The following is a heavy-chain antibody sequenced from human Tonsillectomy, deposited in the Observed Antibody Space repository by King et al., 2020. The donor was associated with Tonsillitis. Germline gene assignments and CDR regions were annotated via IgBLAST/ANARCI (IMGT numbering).Heavy chain of an antibody. CDR3: ARLRVGATRYYYHGMDV. CDR1: GGSLKSTSSY. V-gene: IGHV4-39*07. CDR2: ISYSGTT. D-gene: IGHD1-26*01. Sequence: QLQESGPGLVKPSETLSLTCNVSGGSLKSTSSYWGWIRQPPGKGLEWIGTISYSGTTYYNSSLKSRVTISLDTSKNHFSLRLSSVAAADTAVYYCARLRVGATRYYYHGMDVWGQGTTISVS. J-gene: IGHJ6*02.